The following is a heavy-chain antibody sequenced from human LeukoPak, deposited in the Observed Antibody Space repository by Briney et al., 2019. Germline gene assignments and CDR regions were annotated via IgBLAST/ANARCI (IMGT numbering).Heavy chain of an antibody. Sequence: PGGSLRLSCAASGFTFNNYAMDWVRQAPGKGLEWVAVISYDGSNKYYADSVKGRFTISRDNAKNTVYLQIDSLRAEDTAVYYCARDFPTKWELLTLFDYWGQGTLVTVSS. V-gene: IGHV3-30-3*01. CDR3: ARDFPTKWELLTLFDY. CDR1: GFTFNNYA. CDR2: ISYDGSNK. J-gene: IGHJ4*02. D-gene: IGHD1-26*01.